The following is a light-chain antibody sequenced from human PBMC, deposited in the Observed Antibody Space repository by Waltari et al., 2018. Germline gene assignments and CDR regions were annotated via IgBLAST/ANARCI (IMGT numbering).Light chain of an antibody. CDR3: QQYTIYPLT. J-gene: IGKJ4*01. Sequence: DVQMTQSPATLSASVGDSVTITCRASQSITDWLAWYQQKPGKAPKLLIYTASTLESGVPSRFIGTRSGTEFTLTISNLQPDDFATYYCQQYTIYPLTFGGGTKVAI. CDR1: QSITDW. V-gene: IGKV1-5*03. CDR2: TAS.